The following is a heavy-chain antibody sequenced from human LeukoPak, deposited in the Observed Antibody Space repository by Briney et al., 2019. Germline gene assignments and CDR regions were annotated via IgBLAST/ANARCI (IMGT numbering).Heavy chain of an antibody. CDR2: IIPIFGTA. Sequence: ASVKVSCKASGGTFSSYAISWVRQAPGQGLEWMGRIIPIFGTANYAQKFQGRVTITTDESTCTAYMELSSLRSEDTAVYYCATPGAYYDILTGLRDDAFDIWGQGTMVTVSS. CDR1: GGTFSSYA. J-gene: IGHJ3*02. V-gene: IGHV1-69*05. CDR3: ATPGAYYDILTGLRDDAFDI. D-gene: IGHD3-9*01.